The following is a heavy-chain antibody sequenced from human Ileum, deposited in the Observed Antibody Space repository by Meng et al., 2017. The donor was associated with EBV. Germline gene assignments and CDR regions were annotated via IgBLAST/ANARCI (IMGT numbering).Heavy chain of an antibody. CDR2: IYYSGTT. V-gene: IGHV4-28*01. J-gene: IGHJ4*02. D-gene: IGHD1-26*01. CDR3: ARNSESGSYIDY. Sequence: QVQVQESGPGQVKPSDTPSPPCAVSGYSISTTNGWGWIRQPPGKGLEWIGHIYYSGTTYNNPSLKSRVTMSIDPSKNQFSLKLSSVTAVDTAVYYCARNSESGSYIDYWGLGTLVTVSS. CDR1: GYSISTTNG.